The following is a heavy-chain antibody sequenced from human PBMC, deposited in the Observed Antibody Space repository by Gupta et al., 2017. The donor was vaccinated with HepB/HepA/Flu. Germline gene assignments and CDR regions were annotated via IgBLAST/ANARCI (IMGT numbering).Heavy chain of an antibody. Sequence: QVQLQQWGAGLLKPSETLSLTCAVYGGSFSGYYWSWIRQPPGKGLEWIGEINHSGSTNYNPSRKSRVTISVDTSKNQFSLKLSSVTAAETAVYYSARGGRTVVTLYFDYGGQGTLVTVYS. D-gene: IGHD4-23*01. CDR1: GGSFSGYY. V-gene: IGHV4-34*01. CDR2: INHSGST. CDR3: ARGGRTVVTLYFDY. J-gene: IGHJ4*02.